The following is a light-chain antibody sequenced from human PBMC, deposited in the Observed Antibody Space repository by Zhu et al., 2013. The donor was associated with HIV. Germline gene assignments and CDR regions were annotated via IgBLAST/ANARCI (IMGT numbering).Light chain of an antibody. CDR2: DAS. CDR3: QQRSNWPPWT. CDR1: QSVSSY. Sequence: EIVLTQSLATLSLSPGERATLSCRASQSVSSYLAWYQQKPGQAPRLLIYDASNRATGIPARFSGSGSGTDFTLTISSLEPEDFAVYYCQQRSNWPPWTFGQGTKVEIK. J-gene: IGKJ1*01. V-gene: IGKV3-11*01.